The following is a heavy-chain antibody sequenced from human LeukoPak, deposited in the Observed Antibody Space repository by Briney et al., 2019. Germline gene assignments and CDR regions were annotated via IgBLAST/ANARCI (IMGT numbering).Heavy chain of an antibody. V-gene: IGHV4-38-2*02. CDR2: MYHSGST. Sequence: PSETLSLTCTVSNYSISTDYYWGWIRQPPGKGLEWIGTMYHSGSTYYNPSLKSRVTISVDTSKNQFSLKLSSVTAADTAVYYCAREATHYDILTGYYKSYLFDYWGQGTLVTVSS. D-gene: IGHD3-9*01. CDR1: NYSISTDYY. CDR3: AREATHYDILTGYYKSYLFDY. J-gene: IGHJ4*02.